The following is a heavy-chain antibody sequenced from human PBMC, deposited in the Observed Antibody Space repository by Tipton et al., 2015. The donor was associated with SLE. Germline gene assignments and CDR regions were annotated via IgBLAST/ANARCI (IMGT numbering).Heavy chain of an antibody. CDR1: GGSISSYY. CDR2: IYYSGST. Sequence: TLSLTCTVSGGSISSYYWSWIRQPPGKGLEWIGYIYYSGSTYYNPSLKSRVTISVDTSKNQFSLKLSSVTAADTAVYYCARAAGSDYYGMDVWGQGTTVTVSS. V-gene: IGHV4-59*01. J-gene: IGHJ6*01. CDR3: ARAAGSDYYGMDV. D-gene: IGHD6-19*01.